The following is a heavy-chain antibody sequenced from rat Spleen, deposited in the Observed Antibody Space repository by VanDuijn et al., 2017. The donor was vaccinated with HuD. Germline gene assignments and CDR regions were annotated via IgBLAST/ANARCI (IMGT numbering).Heavy chain of an antibody. CDR2: INSAGST. Sequence: VQLKESGPGLVQPSQTLSLTCTVSGLSLTSNSVTWIRQPPGKGLEWMGYINSAGSTLYNPSLKSRISITRDTSKNQFFLQVNSVTTEDTATYYCARAFATLGPISFRGYYVMDAWGQGTSVTVSS. CDR1: GLSLTSNS. CDR3: ARAFATLGPISFRGYYVMDA. D-gene: IGHD1-2*01. V-gene: IGHV3-3*01. J-gene: IGHJ4*01.